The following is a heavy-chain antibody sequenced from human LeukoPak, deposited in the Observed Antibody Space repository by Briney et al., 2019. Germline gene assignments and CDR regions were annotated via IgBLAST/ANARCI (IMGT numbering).Heavy chain of an antibody. V-gene: IGHV4-34*01. D-gene: IGHD6-19*01. CDR1: GGSFSGYY. J-gene: IGHJ5*02. CDR3: ARAVFWVFSGWYRGWFDP. CDR2: INHSGST. Sequence: SETLSLTCAVYGGSFSGYYWSWIRQPPGKGLEWIGEINHSGSTNYNPSLKSRVTISVDTSKNQFSLKLSSVTAADTAVYYCARAVFWVFSGWYRGWFDPWGQGTLVTVSS.